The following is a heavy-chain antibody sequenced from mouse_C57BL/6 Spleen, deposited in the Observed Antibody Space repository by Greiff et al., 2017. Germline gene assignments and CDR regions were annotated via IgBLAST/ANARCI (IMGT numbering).Heavy chain of an antibody. CDR3: TNFITTESWFAY. CDR2: IYPGNSDT. Sequence: EVQLQQSGTVLARPGASVKMSCKTSGYTFTSYWMHWVKQRPGQGLEWIGAIYPGNSDTSYNQKFKGKAKLTAVTSASTAYMELSSLTNEDSAVYYCTNFITTESWFAYWGQGTLVTVSA. CDR1: GYTFTSYW. D-gene: IGHD1-1*01. V-gene: IGHV1-5*01. J-gene: IGHJ3*01.